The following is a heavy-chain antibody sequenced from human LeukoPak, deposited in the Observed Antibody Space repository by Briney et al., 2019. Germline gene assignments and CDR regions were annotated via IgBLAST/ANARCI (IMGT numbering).Heavy chain of an antibody. V-gene: IGHV4-34*01. J-gene: IGHJ4*02. CDR3: ARGLFGQITIPRPGLDY. CDR1: GVSFRGYY. D-gene: IGHD3-10*01. Sequence: SETLSLTCAGYGVSFRGYYWSWIREPLRKVLEWIGEFNHSGSTNYNPSLKSRVTISVDTSKNQFSLKLSSVIAADTAVYYCARGLFGQITIPRPGLDYWGQGTLVTVSS. CDR2: FNHSGST.